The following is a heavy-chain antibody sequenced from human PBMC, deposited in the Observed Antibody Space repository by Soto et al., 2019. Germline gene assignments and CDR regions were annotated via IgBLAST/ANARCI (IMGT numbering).Heavy chain of an antibody. CDR3: ARGRGYSYGLDP. V-gene: IGHV4-30-4*01. D-gene: IGHD5-18*01. CDR2: ISYSGTT. Sequence: SETLSLTCTISGDSISSNNNYWSWIRQPPGEGLEWIGFISYSGTTSYSPSLKSRVAISLDTSKNQFSLSLSSVTAADTAVYYCARGRGYSYGLDPWGQGTLVTVSS. J-gene: IGHJ5*02. CDR1: GDSISSNNNY.